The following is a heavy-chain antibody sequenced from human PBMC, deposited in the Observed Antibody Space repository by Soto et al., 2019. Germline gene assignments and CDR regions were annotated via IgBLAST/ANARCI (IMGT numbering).Heavy chain of an antibody. CDR3: ARDGGGTNYYDSSGYFNFSYYYGMDV. CDR1: GGSISSYY. V-gene: IGHV4-59*01. Sequence: PSETLSLTCTVSGGSISSYYWSWIRQPPGKGLEWIGYIYYSGSTNYNPSLKSRVTISVDTSKNQFSLKPSSVTAADTAVYYCARDGGGTNYYDSSGYFNFSYYYGMDVWGQGTTVTVSS. J-gene: IGHJ6*02. CDR2: IYYSGST. D-gene: IGHD3-22*01.